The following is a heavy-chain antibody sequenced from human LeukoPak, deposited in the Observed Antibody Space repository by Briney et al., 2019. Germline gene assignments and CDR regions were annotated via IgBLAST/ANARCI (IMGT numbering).Heavy chain of an antibody. CDR2: IIPILGTT. CDR3: ARAVDDFPRYYFDY. Sequence: GASVKVSCKASGGTFSSYAISWVRQAPGQGPEWVGGIIPILGTTNYAQKFQGRVMVTADEFTSTAYLELSSLKSEDTATYYCARAVDDFPRYYFDYWGQGTLVTVSS. J-gene: IGHJ4*02. V-gene: IGHV1-69*13. D-gene: IGHD3-3*01. CDR1: GGTFSSYA.